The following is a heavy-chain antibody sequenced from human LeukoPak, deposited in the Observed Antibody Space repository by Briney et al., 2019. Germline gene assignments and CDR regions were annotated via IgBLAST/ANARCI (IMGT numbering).Heavy chain of an antibody. V-gene: IGHV3-21*06. J-gene: IGHJ4*02. CDR2: ISTGSSYI. CDR3: ARGALAVITSVYDY. Sequence: GGSLRLSCSASGFTFSSYAMHWVRQAPGKGLEWVSSISTGSSYIYYADSVKGRFTISRDNAKNSLYLQMHSLRGEDTAVYYCARGALAVITSVYDYWGQGTLVTVSS. CDR1: GFTFSSYA. D-gene: IGHD3-22*01.